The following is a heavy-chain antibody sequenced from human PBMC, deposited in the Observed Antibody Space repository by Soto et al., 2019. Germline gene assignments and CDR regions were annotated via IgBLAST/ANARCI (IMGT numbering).Heavy chain of an antibody. V-gene: IGHV3-30*18. D-gene: IGHD6-13*01. CDR3: AKDQGIAASHGID. CDR1: GFTFTNYG. Sequence: QVQLVESGGGVVQPGLSLRLACAASGFTFTNYGMHWVRHAPGKGLEWVATIPTDGSEKYYAAPVKGRLTISRDNSKNTVYLPMNSLRAEETAVYYCAKDQGIAASHGIDWGQGTMVTVSS. CDR2: IPTDGSEK. J-gene: IGHJ3*01.